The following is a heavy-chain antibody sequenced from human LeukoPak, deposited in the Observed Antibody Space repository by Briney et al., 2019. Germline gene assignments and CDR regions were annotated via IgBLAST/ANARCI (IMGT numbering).Heavy chain of an antibody. V-gene: IGHV4-39*01. CDR3: ARHEGVYQPLLRIFFPPDY. CDR2: IYYSGST. D-gene: IGHD2-2*01. Sequence: PSETLSLTCTVSGGSISSSSYYWGWIRQPPGKGLEWIGSIYYSGSTYYNPSLKSRVTISVDTSKNQFSLKLSSVTAADTAVYYCARHEGVYQPLLRIFFPPDYWGQGTQVTVSS. J-gene: IGHJ4*02. CDR1: GGSISSSSYY.